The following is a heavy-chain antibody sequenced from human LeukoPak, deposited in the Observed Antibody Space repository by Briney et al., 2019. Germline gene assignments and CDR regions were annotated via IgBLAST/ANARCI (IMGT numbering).Heavy chain of an antibody. CDR1: GGSISSYY. CDR3: ARGSRELYYFDY. CDR2: IFYSGST. V-gene: IGHV4-59*01. Sequence: SETLSLTCTVSGGSISSYYWSWIRQPPGKGLEWIGYIFYSGSTKYNPSLKSRVTISVDASKTQFSLKLNSVTAADTAVYYCARGSRELYYFDYWGQGTLVTVSS. J-gene: IGHJ4*02. D-gene: IGHD1-7*01.